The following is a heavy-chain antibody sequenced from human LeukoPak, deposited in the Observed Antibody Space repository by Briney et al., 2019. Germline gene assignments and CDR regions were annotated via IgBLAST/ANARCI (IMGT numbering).Heavy chain of an antibody. CDR1: GFTFSNYW. CDR3: VTKAGVDGFDS. V-gene: IGHV3-74*01. Sequence: GGSLRLSCAASGFTFSNYWXXXXRQTPGXGXXXVARINDYGSSLSYADSVKGRFTISRDNVRNTLYLQMNSLRAEDTAVYYCVTKAGVDGFDSWGQGTLVTVSS. CDR2: INDYGSSL. D-gene: IGHD3-10*01. J-gene: IGHJ4*02.